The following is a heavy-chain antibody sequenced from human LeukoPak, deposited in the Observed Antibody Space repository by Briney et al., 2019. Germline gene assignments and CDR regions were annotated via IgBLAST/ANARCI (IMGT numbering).Heavy chain of an antibody. Sequence: GASVKVSCKASGYTFTSYGISWVRQAPGQGLEWMGWISAYNGNTNYAQKLQGRVTMTTDTSTSTAYMELKSLRSDDTAVYYCATGGVAAAGWYYFDYWGQGTLVTVSS. CDR2: ISAYNGNT. CDR3: ATGGVAAAGWYYFDY. V-gene: IGHV1-18*01. CDR1: GYTFTSYG. J-gene: IGHJ4*02. D-gene: IGHD6-13*01.